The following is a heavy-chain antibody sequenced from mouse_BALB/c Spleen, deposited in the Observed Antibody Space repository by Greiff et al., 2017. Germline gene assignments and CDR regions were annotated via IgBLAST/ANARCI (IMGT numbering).Heavy chain of an antibody. V-gene: IGHV1S56*01. J-gene: IGHJ3*01. Sequence: QVHVKQSGPELVKPGASVRISCKASGYTFTSYYIHWVKQRPGQGLEWIGWIYPGNVNTKYNEKFKGKATLTADKSSSTAYMQLSSLTSEDSAVYFCAYDPWFAYWGQGTLVTVSA. CDR1: GYTFTSYY. D-gene: IGHD2-3*01. CDR2: IYPGNVNT. CDR3: AYDPWFAY.